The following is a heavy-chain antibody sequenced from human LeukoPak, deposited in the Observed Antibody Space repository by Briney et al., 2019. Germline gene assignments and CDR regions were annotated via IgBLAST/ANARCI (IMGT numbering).Heavy chain of an antibody. J-gene: IGHJ3*02. CDR3: ARGFTYYDILTGHDFDAFDI. Sequence: GGSLRLSCAASGFTVSSNYMSWVRQAPGKGLEWVSVIYSGGSTYYADSVKGRFTISRDNSKNTLYLQMNSLRAEDTAVYYCARGFTYYDILTGHDFDAFDIWGQGTMVTVSS. D-gene: IGHD3-9*01. V-gene: IGHV3-53*01. CDR2: IYSGGST. CDR1: GFTVSSNY.